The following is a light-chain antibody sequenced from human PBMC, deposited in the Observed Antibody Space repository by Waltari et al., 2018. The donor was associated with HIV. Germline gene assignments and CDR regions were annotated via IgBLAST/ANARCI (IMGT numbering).Light chain of an antibody. CDR3: QQYNSYRS. J-gene: IGKJ1*01. V-gene: IGKV1-5*03. Sequence: DIPLTQSPSTLSASVGDRVSITCRASQSISYWLAWYQQKPGKAPKLLIYKASTLESGVPSRFSGSGSGTEFTLTISSLQPDDFATYYCQQYNSYRSFGQGTKVEIK. CDR1: QSISYW. CDR2: KAS.